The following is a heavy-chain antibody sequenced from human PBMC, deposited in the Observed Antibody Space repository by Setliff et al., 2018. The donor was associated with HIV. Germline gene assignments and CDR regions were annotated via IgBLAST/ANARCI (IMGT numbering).Heavy chain of an antibody. CDR2: INHSGRT. J-gene: IGHJ6*03. CDR3: ARVSITYWYSIPTFYYYYMDV. V-gene: IGHV4-61*10. Sequence: SETLSLTCTVSGGSISSGNYYWSWVRQPAGKGLEWIGEINHSGRTIQSPSLGSRVTISIETSKNQFSLKLSSVSAADTAMYYCARVSITYWYSIPTFYYYYMDVWGKGTKVTVSS. D-gene: IGHD2-15*01. CDR1: GGSISSGNYY.